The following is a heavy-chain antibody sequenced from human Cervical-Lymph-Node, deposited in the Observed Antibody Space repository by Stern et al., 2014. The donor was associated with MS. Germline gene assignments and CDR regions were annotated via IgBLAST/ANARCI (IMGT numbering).Heavy chain of an antibody. J-gene: IGHJ5*02. CDR3: ARATGAAVLRFDP. CDR2: IIPIFGTA. Sequence: VQLVESGAEVKKPGSSVKVSCKASGGTFSSYAISWVRQAPGQGLEWMGGIIPIFGTANYAQKFQGRVTITADESTSTAYMELRSLRSEGPAVYYCARATGAAVLRFDPWGQGTLVTVSS. CDR1: GGTFSSYA. V-gene: IGHV1-69*01. D-gene: IGHD6-13*01.